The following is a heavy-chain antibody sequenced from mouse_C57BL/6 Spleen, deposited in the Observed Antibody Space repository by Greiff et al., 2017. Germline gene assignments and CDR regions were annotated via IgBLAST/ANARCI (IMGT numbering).Heavy chain of an antibody. CDR3: ARYYYGSSSFDY. V-gene: IGHV1-82*01. Sequence: QVQLQQSGPELVKPGASVKISCKASGYAFSSSWMNWVKQRPGKGLEWIGRIYPGDGDTNYNGKFKGKATMTADKSSSTAYMQLSSLTSEDSAVYFCARYYYGSSSFDYWGQGTTLTVSS. D-gene: IGHD1-1*01. J-gene: IGHJ2*01. CDR1: GYAFSSSW. CDR2: IYPGDGDT.